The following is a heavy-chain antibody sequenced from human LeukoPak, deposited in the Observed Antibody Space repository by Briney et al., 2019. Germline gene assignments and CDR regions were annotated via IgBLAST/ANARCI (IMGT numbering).Heavy chain of an antibody. V-gene: IGHV5-51*01. Sequence: GASLKISCKASGSRLNTYWIGWVRQLPGKGPEAMGIIYPGDSDTRYNPSFQGQVIISADKSINTAYLHWSDLKDTDTAMYYCARLTMIQVGTYNWFDSWGQGTLVTVSS. CDR2: IYPGDSDT. D-gene: IGHD3-22*01. J-gene: IGHJ5*01. CDR1: GSRLNTYW. CDR3: ARLTMIQVGTYNWFDS.